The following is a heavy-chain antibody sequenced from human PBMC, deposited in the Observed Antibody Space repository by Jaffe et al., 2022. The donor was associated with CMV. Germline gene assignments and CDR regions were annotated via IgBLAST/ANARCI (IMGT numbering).Heavy chain of an antibody. J-gene: IGHJ5*02. CDR2: ISVYSGNT. CDR3: ARAYCPSTSCHWGTWFDP. V-gene: IGHV1-18*01. Sequence: QVQLEQSGVEVKKPGASVKVSCKASGYRFNTYGVSWVRQAPGQGLEWMGWISVYSGNTGNAQKFQGRLTMTTDTSTDTAYMELRSLTSDDTAIYYCARAYCPSTSCHWGTWFDPWGQGTLVTVSS. D-gene: IGHD2-2*01. CDR1: GYRFNTYG.